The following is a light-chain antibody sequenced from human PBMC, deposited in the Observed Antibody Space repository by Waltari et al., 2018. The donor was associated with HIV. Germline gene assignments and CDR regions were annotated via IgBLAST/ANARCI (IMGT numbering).Light chain of an antibody. V-gene: IGLV2-23*02. CDR2: EVT. CDR1: SSDVGIYNL. Sequence: QSALTQPASVSGSPGQSITISCSGTSSDVGIYNLVSWYQQHPGKAPNLMIYEVTQRPSGVSNRFSGSKSGNTASLTISGLQAEDEADYYCCSYAGSSTWVFGGGTKLTVL. J-gene: IGLJ3*02. CDR3: CSYAGSSTWV.